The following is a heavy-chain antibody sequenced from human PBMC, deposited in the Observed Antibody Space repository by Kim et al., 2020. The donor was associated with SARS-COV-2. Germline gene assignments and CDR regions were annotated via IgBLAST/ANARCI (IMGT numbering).Heavy chain of an antibody. Sequence: GGSLRLSCAASGFTFSSYAMSWVRQAPGKGLEWVSAISGSGGSTYYADSVKGRFTISRDNSKNTLYLQMKSLRAEDTAVYYCAKDSEAYGSGSSNDAFDIWGQGTMVTVSS. CDR1: GFTFSSYA. CDR3: AKDSEAYGSGSSNDAFDI. CDR2: ISGSGGST. D-gene: IGHD3-10*01. V-gene: IGHV3-23*01. J-gene: IGHJ3*02.